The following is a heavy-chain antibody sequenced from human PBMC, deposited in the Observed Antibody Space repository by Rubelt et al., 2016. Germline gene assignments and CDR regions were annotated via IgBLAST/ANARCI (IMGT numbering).Heavy chain of an antibody. D-gene: IGHD2-15*01. CDR1: GFTFSNYG. J-gene: IGHJ6*02. V-gene: IGHV3-48*04. Sequence: SCVASGFTFSNYGMNWVRQAPGKGLEWVAYIGSIRSNINYADSVKGRFTISRDNAKNSLYLQMNSLRAEDTAVYYCARIGCTGGSCRAYHYYGMDVWGQGTTVTVSS. CDR2: IGSIRSNI. CDR3: ARIGCTGGSCRAYHYYGMDV.